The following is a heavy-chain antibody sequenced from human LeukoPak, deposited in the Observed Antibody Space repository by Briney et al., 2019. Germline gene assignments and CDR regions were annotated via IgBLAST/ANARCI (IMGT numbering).Heavy chain of an antibody. Sequence: SETLSLTCAVYGGSFSGYYWSWIRQPPGKGLEWIGEINHSGSTNYNPSLESRVTISVDTSKNQFSLKLSSVTAADTAVYYCARGPRLDFTIFGVVIKTPDAFDIWGQGTMVTVSS. D-gene: IGHD3-3*01. CDR3: ARGPRLDFTIFGVVIKTPDAFDI. CDR1: GGSFSGYY. V-gene: IGHV4-34*01. J-gene: IGHJ3*02. CDR2: INHSGST.